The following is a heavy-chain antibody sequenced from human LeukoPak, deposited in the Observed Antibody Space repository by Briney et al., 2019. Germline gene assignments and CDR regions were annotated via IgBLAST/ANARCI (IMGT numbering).Heavy chain of an antibody. CDR3: AKEHYGSGMTTCDY. D-gene: IGHD3-10*01. J-gene: IGHJ4*02. V-gene: IGHV3-23*01. CDR2: ISGSGGNT. Sequence: PGGSLGLSCAASGFTFSSYAMTWVRQAPGKGLEWVSGISGSGGNTYYPDSVRGRFTISRDNSKNTLSLQMNSLRAEDTAVYSCAKEHYGSGMTTCDYWGQGTGVMVS. CDR1: GFTFSSYA.